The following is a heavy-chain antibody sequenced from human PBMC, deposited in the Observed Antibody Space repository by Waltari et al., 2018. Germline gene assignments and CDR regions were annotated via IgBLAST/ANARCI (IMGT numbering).Heavy chain of an antibody. D-gene: IGHD3-3*01. CDR3: ARVLEWFGAGYFDL. J-gene: IGHJ2*01. CDR1: GYTFTSYA. V-gene: IGHV1-3*01. Sequence: QVQLVQSGAEVKKPGASVKVSCKASGYTFTSYAMHWVRQAPGQRLEWMGWINAGNGNTKYSQKCQGRVTITRDTSASTAYMELSSLRSEDTAVYYCARVLEWFGAGYFDLWGRGTLVTVSS. CDR2: INAGNGNT.